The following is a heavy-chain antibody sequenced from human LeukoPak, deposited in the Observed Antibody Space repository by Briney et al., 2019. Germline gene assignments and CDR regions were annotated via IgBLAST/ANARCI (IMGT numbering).Heavy chain of an antibody. D-gene: IGHD6-19*01. J-gene: IGHJ4*02. CDR2: IRSDGTT. V-gene: IGHV3-23*01. CDR1: GFVFTKYA. Sequence: GGSLRLSCAASGFVFTKYAMSWVRQTPGKGLEWVSSIRSDGTTYYVDSVKGRFTISRDNSNDTLHLQMNSLRAEDTALYYCAKGDVSGWYGNFDYWGQGILVTVSS. CDR3: AKGDVSGWYGNFDY.